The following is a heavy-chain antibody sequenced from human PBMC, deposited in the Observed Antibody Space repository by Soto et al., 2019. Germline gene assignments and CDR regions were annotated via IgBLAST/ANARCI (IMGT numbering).Heavy chain of an antibody. CDR3: ARRDSGGFYRFFDS. D-gene: IGHD2-15*01. CDR2: TGSGTGPG. CDR1: GGSLGTNP. Sequence: SVKVSCTASGGSLGTNPSSWVRQAPGQGLEWMGGTGSGTGPGNHAQKFQGRLTVTADKSTSTVYMELTNLSSEDTAVYYCARRDSGGFYRFFDSWGQGTLVTAPQ. V-gene: IGHV1-69*06. J-gene: IGHJ4*02.